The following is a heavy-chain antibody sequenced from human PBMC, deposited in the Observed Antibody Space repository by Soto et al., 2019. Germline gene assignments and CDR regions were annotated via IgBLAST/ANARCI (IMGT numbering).Heavy chain of an antibody. CDR1: GGSFSGYY. CDR3: ARLRFGMVYAIQWFDP. J-gene: IGHJ5*02. CDR2: INHSGST. D-gene: IGHD2-8*01. V-gene: IGHV4-34*01. Sequence: SETLSLTCAVYGGSFSGYYWSWIRQPPGKGLEWIGEINHSGSTNYNPSLKSRVTISVDTSKNQFSLKLSPVTAADTAVYYCARLRFGMVYAIQWFDPWGQGTLVTVSS.